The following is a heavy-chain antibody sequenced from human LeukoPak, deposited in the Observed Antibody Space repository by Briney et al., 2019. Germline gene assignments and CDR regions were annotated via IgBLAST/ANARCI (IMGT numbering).Heavy chain of an antibody. J-gene: IGHJ6*03. D-gene: IGHD3-22*01. CDR2: LYYSGST. V-gene: IGHV4-59*01. Sequence: SETLSLTCAVHGGSFSGYYWSWIRQPPGKGLEWIGHLYYSGSTNYNPSLKSRVTISVDTSKNQYSLKLSSVTAADTAVYYCTRGSIAYYYMDVWGKGTTVTISS. CDR3: TRGSIAYYYMDV. CDR1: GGSFSGYY.